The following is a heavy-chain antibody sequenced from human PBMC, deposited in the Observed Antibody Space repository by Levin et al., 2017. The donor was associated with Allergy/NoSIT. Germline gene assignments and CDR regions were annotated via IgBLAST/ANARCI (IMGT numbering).Heavy chain of an antibody. CDR2: IYYSGST. J-gene: IGHJ4*02. CDR1: GGSISSSSYY. CDR3: ARLDYSNYRLEGDY. D-gene: IGHD4-11*01. Sequence: SETLSLTCTVSGGSISSSSYYWGWIRQPPGKGLEWIGSIYYSGSTYYNPSLKSRVTISVDTSKNQFSLKLSSVTAADTAVYYCARLDYSNYRLEGDYWGQGTLVTVSS. V-gene: IGHV4-39*01.